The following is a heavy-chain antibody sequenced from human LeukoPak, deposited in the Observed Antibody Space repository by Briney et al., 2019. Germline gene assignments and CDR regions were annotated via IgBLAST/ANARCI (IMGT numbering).Heavy chain of an antibody. Sequence: GASVKVSCKASGDTFTDYYIHWVRQAPGQGLEWMGWINPNGGATNYAQKFQGRVTMTRDTSISTAYMELSTLRSDDTAVYYCATASGRFSPIDYWGQGALVTVSS. D-gene: IGHD3-10*01. CDR2: INPNGGAT. CDR3: ATASGRFSPIDY. V-gene: IGHV1-2*02. J-gene: IGHJ4*02. CDR1: GDTFTDYY.